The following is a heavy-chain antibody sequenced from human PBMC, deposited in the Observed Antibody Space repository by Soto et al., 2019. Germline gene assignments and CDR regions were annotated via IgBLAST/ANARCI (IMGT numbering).Heavy chain of an antibody. CDR1: GFDFSTYG. D-gene: IGHD1-26*01. J-gene: IGHJ6*02. V-gene: IGHV3-33*01. CDR2: LGFDGGGR. Sequence: QMQLVESGGSVVQPGTSLRLSCAASGFDFSTYGMHWVRQTPGKGLEWVAVLGFDGGGRYYADSVKGRFTISRDNSKKMLYLQMDSFRAEDSALYYCAREPVGPDYAMDVWGQGTTVTVSS. CDR3: AREPVGPDYAMDV.